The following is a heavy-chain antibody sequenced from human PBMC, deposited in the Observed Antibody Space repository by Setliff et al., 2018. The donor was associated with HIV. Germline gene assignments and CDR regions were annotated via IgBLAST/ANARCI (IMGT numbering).Heavy chain of an antibody. D-gene: IGHD6-19*01. V-gene: IGHV3-21*01. CDR3: ARLMYSSGPGSFDY. CDR2: ISHSSSKI. Sequence: GGFLRLSCVASGFSFSDYSMNWVRRAPGKGLEWLASISHSSSKIFYADSVRGRFYISRDNAKNSLYLQMNSLRAEDTAVYYCARLMYSSGPGSFDYWGQGTLVTVS. J-gene: IGHJ4*02. CDR1: GFSFSDYS.